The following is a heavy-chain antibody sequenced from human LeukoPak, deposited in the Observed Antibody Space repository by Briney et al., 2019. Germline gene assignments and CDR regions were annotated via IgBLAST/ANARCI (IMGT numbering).Heavy chain of an antibody. Sequence: GGSLRLSCAASGFTLSSYSMNWVRQAPGKGLEWVSYISSSSSTIYYAESVKGRFTISRDNAKNSLYLQMNSLRAEDTAVYYCASEGRYCTNGVCSLWFDPWGQGTLVTVSS. J-gene: IGHJ5*02. V-gene: IGHV3-48*04. CDR1: GFTLSSYS. D-gene: IGHD2-8*01. CDR2: ISSSSSTI. CDR3: ASEGRYCTNGVCSLWFDP.